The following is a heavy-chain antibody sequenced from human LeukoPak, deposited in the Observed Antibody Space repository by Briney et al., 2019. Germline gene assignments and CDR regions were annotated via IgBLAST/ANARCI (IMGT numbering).Heavy chain of an antibody. J-gene: IGHJ4*02. CDR3: ARRTDTRGYRRFDY. CDR2: INHSGST. D-gene: IGHD5-18*01. Sequence: SETLSLTCAVYGGSFSGYYWSWIRQPPGKGLEWIGEINHSGSTNNNPSLKSRVTISVDTSKNQFSLKLSSVTAADTAVYYCARRTDTRGYRRFDYWGQGTLVTVSS. V-gene: IGHV4-34*01. CDR1: GGSFSGYY.